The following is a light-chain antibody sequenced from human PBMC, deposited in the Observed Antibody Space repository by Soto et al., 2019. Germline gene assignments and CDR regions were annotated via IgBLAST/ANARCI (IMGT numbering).Light chain of an antibody. CDR1: SSDVGGYNY. Sequence: QSALTQPPSASGSPGQSVTISCTGSSSDVGGYNYVSWYQQHPGKAPKLMIYDLSKRPSGVPDRFSGSKSGNTASLTVSGLQAEDEADYYCSSYAGSNIVVFDGGTKLTVL. V-gene: IGLV2-8*01. J-gene: IGLJ2*01. CDR3: SSYAGSNIVV. CDR2: DLS.